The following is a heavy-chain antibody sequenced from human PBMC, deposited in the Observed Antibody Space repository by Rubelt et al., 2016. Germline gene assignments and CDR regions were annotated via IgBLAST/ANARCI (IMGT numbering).Heavy chain of an antibody. V-gene: IGHV4-59*08. Sequence: QVQLQESGPGLVKPSETLSLTCTVSGGSISRYYWSWIRQPPGKGLEWIGYIYYSGRSNYNPSLKSRVTMSVDTSKNQFSLKLNSVTATDTGVYYCARGGIAAAVNFDYWGQGTLVTVSS. J-gene: IGHJ4*02. CDR1: GGSISRYY. CDR3: ARGGIAAAVNFDY. CDR2: IYYSGRS. D-gene: IGHD6-13*01.